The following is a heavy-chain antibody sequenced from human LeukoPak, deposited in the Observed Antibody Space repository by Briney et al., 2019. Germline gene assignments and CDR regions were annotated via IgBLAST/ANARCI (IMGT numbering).Heavy chain of an antibody. Sequence: GGSLRLSCAASGFTVSSNYMSWVRQAPGKGLEWVSVIYSGGSTYYADSAKGRFTISRDNSKNTLYLQMNSLRAEDTAVYYCARDKGYPWYFDYWGQGTLVTVSS. D-gene: IGHD5-18*01. V-gene: IGHV3-66*01. CDR2: IYSGGST. J-gene: IGHJ4*02. CDR3: ARDKGYPWYFDY. CDR1: GFTVSSNY.